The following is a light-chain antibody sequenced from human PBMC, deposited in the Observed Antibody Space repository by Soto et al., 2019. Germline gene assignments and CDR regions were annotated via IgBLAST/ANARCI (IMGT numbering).Light chain of an antibody. J-gene: IGKJ5*01. CDR3: QQYGSSSLNT. CDR2: GAS. CDR1: QSISSNY. V-gene: IGKV3-20*01. Sequence: EIVLTQSPGTLSLSPGEGATLSCRASQSISSNYLAWYQQRPGQAPRLLIYGASSRATGIPDRFSGGGSGTDFTLTISSLEPEDFAVYYCQQYGSSSLNTFGQGTRLEIE.